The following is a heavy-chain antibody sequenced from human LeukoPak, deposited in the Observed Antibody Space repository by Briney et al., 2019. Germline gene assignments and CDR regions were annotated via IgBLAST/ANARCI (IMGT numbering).Heavy chain of an antibody. CDR3: ASLRGADSTGYYWDFDY. J-gene: IGHJ4*02. D-gene: IGHD3-9*01. CDR2: IYYSGST. V-gene: IGHV4-39*01. Sequence: ASETLSLTCSVSGGSFSSTSYYWGWVRQPPGKGLEWIGSIYYSGSTYYNPSLKSRVTISVDTSKNQFSLKLSSVTAADTAVYYCASLRGADSTGYYWDFDYWGQGTLVTVSS. CDR1: GGSFSSTSYY.